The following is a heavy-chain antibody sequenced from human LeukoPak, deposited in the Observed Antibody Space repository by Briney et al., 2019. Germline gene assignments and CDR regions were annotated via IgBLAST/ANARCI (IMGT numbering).Heavy chain of an antibody. J-gene: IGHJ4*02. D-gene: IGHD6-6*01. CDR1: GGSFSGYY. CDR3: AREGSSSLMFDH. CDR2: INHSGST. V-gene: IGHV4-34*01. Sequence: PSESLSLTCAVYGGSFSGYYWSWIRQPPGKGLEWIGEINHSGSTNYNPSLKSRVTISVDTSKNQFSLKLSSVTAADTAVYYCAREGSSSLMFDHWGQGILVTVSS.